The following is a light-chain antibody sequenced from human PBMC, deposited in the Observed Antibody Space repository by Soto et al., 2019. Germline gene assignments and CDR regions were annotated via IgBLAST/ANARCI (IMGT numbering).Light chain of an antibody. CDR2: GNS. CDR3: QSYDSSLSASV. V-gene: IGLV1-40*01. J-gene: IGLJ2*01. Sequence: QSVLTQPPSVSGAPGQRVTISCTGSSSNIGAGYDVHWYQQLPGTAPKLLIYGNSNRPSGVPDRFSGSKSGTSVSLAITGLRAEDEADYYCQSYDSSLSASVFGGGTKLTVL. CDR1: SSNIGAGYD.